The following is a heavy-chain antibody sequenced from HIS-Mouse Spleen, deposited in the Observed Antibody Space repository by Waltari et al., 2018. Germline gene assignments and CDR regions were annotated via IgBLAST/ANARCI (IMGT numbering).Heavy chain of an antibody. D-gene: IGHD6-19*01. J-gene: IGHJ4*02. CDR1: GFTFSSYC. CDR2: ISYDGSNK. Sequence: QVQLVESGGGVVQPGRSLRLSCAASGFTFSSYCRHWVRQAPGKGLEWVAVISYDGSNKYYADSVKGRFTISRDNSKNTLYLQMNSLRAEDTAVYYCAKASSGWLDYWGQGTLVTVSS. CDR3: AKASSGWLDY. V-gene: IGHV3-30*18.